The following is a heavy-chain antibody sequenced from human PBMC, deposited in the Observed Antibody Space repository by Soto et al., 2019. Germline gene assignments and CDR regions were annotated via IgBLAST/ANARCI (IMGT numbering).Heavy chain of an antibody. J-gene: IGHJ4*02. Sequence: GGSLRLSCAASGFTFSSYAMHWVRQAPGKGLEWVAVISYDGSNKYYADSVKGRFTISRDNSKNTLYLQMNSLRAEDTAVYYCASIIVVVPGWGQGTLVTVSS. CDR3: ASIIVVVPG. CDR1: GFTFSSYA. V-gene: IGHV3-30-3*01. D-gene: IGHD2-15*01. CDR2: ISYDGSNK.